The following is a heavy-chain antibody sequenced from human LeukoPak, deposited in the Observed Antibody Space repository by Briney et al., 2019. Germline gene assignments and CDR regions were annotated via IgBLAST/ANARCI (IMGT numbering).Heavy chain of an antibody. Sequence: GGSLRLSCAASGFTFSSYNLNWVRQAPGKGLEWVSYISSSSGTIYYADSLKGRFTISRDNAKNSLYLQMNSLRAEDTAVYYCARGGDPDYWGQGTLVTVSS. D-gene: IGHD2-21*02. V-gene: IGHV3-48*04. J-gene: IGHJ4*02. CDR1: GFTFSSYN. CDR3: ARGGDPDY. CDR2: ISSSSGTI.